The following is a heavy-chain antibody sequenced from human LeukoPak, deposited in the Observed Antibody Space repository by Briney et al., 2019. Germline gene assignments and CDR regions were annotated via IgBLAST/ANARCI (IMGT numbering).Heavy chain of an antibody. Sequence: PGGSLRLSCAASGFTVSSNYMSWVRQAPGKGLEWVSVIYSGGNAYYADSVKGRFTISRDNSKNTLYLQMNSLGAEDTAVYHCARVGGSSYNYWGQGTLVTVSS. CDR3: ARVGGSSYNY. D-gene: IGHD1-26*01. CDR2: IYSGGNA. J-gene: IGHJ4*02. CDR1: GFTVSSNY. V-gene: IGHV3-53*01.